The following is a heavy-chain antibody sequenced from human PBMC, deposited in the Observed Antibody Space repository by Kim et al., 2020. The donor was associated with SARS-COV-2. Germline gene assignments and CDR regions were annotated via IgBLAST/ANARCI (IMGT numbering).Heavy chain of an antibody. V-gene: IGHV3-13*01. CDR3: ARGGYSSSWVHYYYMDV. CDR1: GFTFSSYD. CDR2: IGTAGDT. J-gene: IGHJ6*03. D-gene: IGHD6-13*01. Sequence: GGSLRLSCAASGFTFSSYDMHWVRQATGKGLEWVSAIGTAGDTYYPGSVKGRFTISRENAKNYLYLQMNSLRAGDTAVYYCARGGYSSSWVHYYYMDVWGKGTRVTVS.